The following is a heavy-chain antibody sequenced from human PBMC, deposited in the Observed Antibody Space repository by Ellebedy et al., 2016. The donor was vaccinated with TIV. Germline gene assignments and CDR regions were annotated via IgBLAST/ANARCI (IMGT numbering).Heavy chain of an antibody. D-gene: IGHD5-24*01. CDR1: GFTFSSYA. V-gene: IGHV3-23*01. J-gene: IGHJ4*02. CDR3: ARGASRWLQLRYYFDY. CDR2: VGAGGGAT. Sequence: GESLKISCAASGFTFSSYAMSWVRQAPGKGLEWVSAVGAGGGATYYADSVKGRFTISRDNAKNSLYLQMNSLRDEDTAVYYCARGASRWLQLRYYFDYWGQGTRVTVSS.